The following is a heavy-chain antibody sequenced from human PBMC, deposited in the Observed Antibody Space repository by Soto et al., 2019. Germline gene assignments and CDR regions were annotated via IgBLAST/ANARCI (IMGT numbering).Heavy chain of an antibody. J-gene: IGHJ4*02. CDR3: ANFPSCSSSACLDY. CDR2: IDSKLDADKT. Sequence: GGSLRLSCAASGFTFIKAYMNWVRQSPGKGLEWIGQIDSKLDADKTDFAAPVKGRFTLSRDDSKNTVYLQMKSLRPDDTAVYYCANFPSCSSSACLDYWGRGTLVTVSS. V-gene: IGHV3-15*04. D-gene: IGHD2-15*01. CDR1: GFTFIKAY.